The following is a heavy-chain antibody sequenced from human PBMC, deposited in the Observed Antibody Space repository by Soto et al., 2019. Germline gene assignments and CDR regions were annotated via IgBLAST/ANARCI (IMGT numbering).Heavy chain of an antibody. D-gene: IGHD1-1*01. V-gene: IGHV1-3*01. CDR2: INAGNGNT. CDR1: GYTFTSYA. CDR3: ARTGTRIHYFDY. J-gene: IGHJ4*02. Sequence: ASVKVSCKASGYTFTSYAMHWGRQAPGQRLEWMGWINAGNGNTKYSQKFQGRVTITRDTSASTAYMELSSLRSEDTAVYYCARTGTRIHYFDYWGQGTLVTVSS.